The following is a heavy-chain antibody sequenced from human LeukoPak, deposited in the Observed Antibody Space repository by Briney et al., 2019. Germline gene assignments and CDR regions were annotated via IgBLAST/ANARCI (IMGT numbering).Heavy chain of an antibody. D-gene: IGHD6-13*01. CDR3: ARDYIAAAGPGGY. J-gene: IGHJ4*02. Sequence: ASVKVSCKVSGYTLTELSMHWVRQAPGKGLEWMGGFDPEDGETIYAQKFQGRVTMTEGTSTDTAYMELSSLRSEDTAVYYCARDYIAAAGPGGYWGQGTLVTVSS. CDR1: GYTLTELS. CDR2: FDPEDGET. V-gene: IGHV1-24*01.